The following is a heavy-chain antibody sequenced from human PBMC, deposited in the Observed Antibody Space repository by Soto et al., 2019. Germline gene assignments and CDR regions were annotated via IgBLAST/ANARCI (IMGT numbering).Heavy chain of an antibody. Sequence: GGSLRLSCAASGFTFSSYGMHWVRQAPGKGLEWVAVISYDGSNKYYADSVKGRFTISRDNSKNTLILQMDSLRAEDTAVYYCAKGSMISPPYFDYWGQGTLVTVSS. CDR3: AKGSMISPPYFDY. V-gene: IGHV3-30*18. CDR1: GFTFSSYG. CDR2: ISYDGSNK. J-gene: IGHJ4*02. D-gene: IGHD3-22*01.